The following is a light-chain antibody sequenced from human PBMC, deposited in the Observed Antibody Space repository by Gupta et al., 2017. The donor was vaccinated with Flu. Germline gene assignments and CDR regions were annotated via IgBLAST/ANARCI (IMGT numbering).Light chain of an antibody. CDR2: EVS. CDR3: SSYTSSSTLDVV. CDR1: SSDVGGYNY. J-gene: IGLJ2*01. V-gene: IGLV2-14*01. Sequence: TISCTGTSSDVGGYNYVSWYQQHPGKAPKLMIYEVSNRPSGVSNRFSGSKSGNTASLTISGLQAEDEAEYYCSSYTSSSTLDVVFGGGTKLTVL.